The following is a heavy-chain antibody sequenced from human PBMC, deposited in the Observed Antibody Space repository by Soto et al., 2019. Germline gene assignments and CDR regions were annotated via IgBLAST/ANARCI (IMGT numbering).Heavy chain of an antibody. CDR1: GFTFSSYS. D-gene: IGHD3-9*01. CDR2: ISGSGGST. CDR3: AKNVWGITIFGGMDV. J-gene: IGHJ6*02. Sequence: TGGSLRLSCAASGFTFSSYSMNWVRQAPGKGLEWVSAISGSGGSTYYADSVKGRFTISRDNSKNTLYLQMNSLRAEDTAVYYCAKNVWGITIFGGMDVWGQGTTVTVSS. V-gene: IGHV3-23*01.